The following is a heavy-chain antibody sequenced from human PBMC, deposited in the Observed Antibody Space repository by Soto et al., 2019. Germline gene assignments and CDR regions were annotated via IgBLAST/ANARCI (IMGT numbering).Heavy chain of an antibody. CDR3: ARDFGHGYYLDY. Sequence: LRLSCVASGFSFSNDNMNWVRQAPGKGLEWVSYITDSSDTVHYADSVRGRFTISRDNAESSLYLQMNSLRDEDTAVYFCARDFGHGYYLDYWGRGTLVTVSS. D-gene: IGHD3-3*01. J-gene: IGHJ4*02. CDR2: ITDSSDTV. CDR1: GFSFSNDN. V-gene: IGHV3-48*02.